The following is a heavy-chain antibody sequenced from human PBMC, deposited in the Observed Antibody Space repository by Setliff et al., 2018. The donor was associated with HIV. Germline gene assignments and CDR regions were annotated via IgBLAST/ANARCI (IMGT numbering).Heavy chain of an antibody. V-gene: IGHV1-18*01. D-gene: IGHD5-18*01. Sequence: ASVKVSCKASGYTFTSYGISWVRQAPGQGLEWMGWISAYNGNTNYAQKLQGRVTMTTDTSTSTAYMELRSLRSDDTAVYYCARDDHSDYYYGMDVWGQGTTVTVSS. CDR2: ISAYNGNT. CDR1: GYTFTSYG. CDR3: ARDDHSDYYYGMDV. J-gene: IGHJ6*02.